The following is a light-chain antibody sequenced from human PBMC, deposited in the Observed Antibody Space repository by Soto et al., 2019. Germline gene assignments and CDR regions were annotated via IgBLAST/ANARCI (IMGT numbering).Light chain of an antibody. J-gene: IGLJ1*01. V-gene: IGLV2-14*01. CDR2: EVS. Sequence: QSVLTQPASVSGSPGQSITISCTGTSSDVGGYNYVSWYQQQSGKAPKLIIREVSNRPSGVSNRFSGSKSGNTASLTISGLHAEDEADYYCDSYTSSRAYVFGIGTKVTV. CDR3: DSYTSSRAYV. CDR1: SSDVGGYNY.